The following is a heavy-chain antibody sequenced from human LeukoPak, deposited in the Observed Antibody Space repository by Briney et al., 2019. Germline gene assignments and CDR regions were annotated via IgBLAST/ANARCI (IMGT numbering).Heavy chain of an antibody. CDR1: GFTFSSYS. Sequence: GGSLRLSCAASGFTFSSYSMNWVRQAPGKGLEWVSSISSSSSYIYYADSVKGRFTISRDIAKNSLYLQMNSLRAEDTAVYYCARDHGYSYGFDYWGQGTLVTVSS. J-gene: IGHJ4*02. CDR2: ISSSSSYI. V-gene: IGHV3-21*01. D-gene: IGHD5-18*01. CDR3: ARDHGYSYGFDY.